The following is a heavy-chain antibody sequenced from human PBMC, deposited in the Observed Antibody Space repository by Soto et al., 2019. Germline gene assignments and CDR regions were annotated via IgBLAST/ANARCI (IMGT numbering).Heavy chain of an antibody. CDR3: ARDRYSGYDPQKYNWFDP. CDR2: INPNSGGT. J-gene: IGHJ5*02. Sequence: ASVKVSCKASGYTFTGYYMHWVRQAPGQGLEWMGWINPNSGGTNYAQKFQGWVTMTRDTSISTAYMELNRLRSDDTAVYYCARDRYSGYDPQKYNWFDPWGQGTLVTVSS. CDR1: GYTFTGYY. V-gene: IGHV1-2*04. D-gene: IGHD5-12*01.